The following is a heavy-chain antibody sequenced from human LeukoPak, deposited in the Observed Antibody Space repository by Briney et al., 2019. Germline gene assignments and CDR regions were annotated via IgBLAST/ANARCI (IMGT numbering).Heavy chain of an antibody. Sequence: SETLSLTCTVSGGPISSRSYYWGWIRQPPGKGLEWIGSIYYSGSTYYNPSLKSPVTISVDTSKNQFSLKLSSVTAADTAVYYCARSLRNPAATGTHFDYWGQGTLVTVSS. CDR1: GGPISSRSYY. J-gene: IGHJ4*02. D-gene: IGHD6-13*01. CDR2: IYYSGST. CDR3: ARSLRNPAATGTHFDY. V-gene: IGHV4-39*01.